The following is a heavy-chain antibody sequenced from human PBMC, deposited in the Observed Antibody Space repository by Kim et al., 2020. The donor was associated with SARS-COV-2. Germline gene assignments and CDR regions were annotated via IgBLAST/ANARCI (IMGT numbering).Heavy chain of an antibody. CDR1: GFTLSNYW. CDR3: ARGTSDTPGIDY. D-gene: IGHD1-7*01. Sequence: GGSLRLSCAASGFTLSNYWMHWVRQVPGKGLVWVSRTNTDGTYTSYADSAKGRFTISRDNAKNTLYLQMNSLRAEDAAVYYCARGTSDTPGIDYWGQGTLVTVSS. CDR2: TNTDGTYT. J-gene: IGHJ4*02. V-gene: IGHV3-74*01.